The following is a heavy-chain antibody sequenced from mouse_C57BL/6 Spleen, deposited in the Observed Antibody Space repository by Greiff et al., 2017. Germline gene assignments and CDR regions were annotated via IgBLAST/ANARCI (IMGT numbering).Heavy chain of an antibody. D-gene: IGHD2-4*01. CDR1: GYTFTDYE. J-gene: IGHJ3*01. V-gene: IGHV1-15*01. Sequence: VQLQQSGAELVRPGASVTLSCKASGYTFTDYEMHWVKQTPVHGLEWIGAIDPETGGTAYNQKFKGKAILTADKSSSTAYMELRSLTSEDSAVYYCTRRDYTGFAYWGQGTLVTVSA. CDR2: IDPETGGT. CDR3: TRRDYTGFAY.